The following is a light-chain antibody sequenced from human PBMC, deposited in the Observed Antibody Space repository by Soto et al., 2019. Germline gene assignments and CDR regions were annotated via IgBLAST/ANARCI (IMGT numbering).Light chain of an antibody. CDR2: DVS. V-gene: IGLV2-14*01. Sequence: QSALNQPASVSGSLGQSITISCTGNRSDVGGYNYVSWYQQYPGKAPKLMIYDVSNRPSGVSNRFSGSKSGNTASLNISGLQAEDEADYYCSSYTSSSTPVVFGGGTKLTVL. J-gene: IGLJ2*01. CDR3: SSYTSSSTPVV. CDR1: RSDVGGYNY.